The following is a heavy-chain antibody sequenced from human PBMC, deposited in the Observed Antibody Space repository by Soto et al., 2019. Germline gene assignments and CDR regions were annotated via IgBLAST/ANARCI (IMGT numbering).Heavy chain of an antibody. CDR1: GFTFSSYS. CDR2: ISSSSSTI. V-gene: IGHV3-48*02. D-gene: IGHD5-18*01. J-gene: IGHJ4*02. Sequence: EVQLVESGGGLVQPGGSLRLSCAASGFTFSSYSMNWVRQAPGKGLEWVSYISSSSSTIYYADSVKGRFTISRDNAKNSLYLQMNSLRDEDTAVYYCARDLLRYSYCYGAGSRYFDYWGQGTLVTVSS. CDR3: ARDLLRYSYCYGAGSRYFDY.